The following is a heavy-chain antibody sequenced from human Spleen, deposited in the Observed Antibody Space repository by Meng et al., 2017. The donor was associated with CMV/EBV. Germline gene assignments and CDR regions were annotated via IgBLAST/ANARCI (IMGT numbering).Heavy chain of an antibody. Sequence: KVSCKGSGYSFSSCWIGWVRLMPGKGLEWMGSIYPIDSDTRYSPSFQGQVTISVDKSISTAYLQWSSLKASDTAVYYCARRHYYDSSGYDKHFDYWGQGTRVTVSS. D-gene: IGHD3-22*01. V-gene: IGHV5-51*01. CDR1: GYSFSSCW. CDR3: ARRHYYDSSGYDKHFDY. J-gene: IGHJ4*02. CDR2: IYPIDSDT.